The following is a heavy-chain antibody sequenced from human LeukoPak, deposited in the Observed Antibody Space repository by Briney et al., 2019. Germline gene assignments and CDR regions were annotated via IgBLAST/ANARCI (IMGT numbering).Heavy chain of an antibody. V-gene: IGHV3-74*01. CDR3: ATYVDAVRYDAFDV. Sequence: GGSLRLSCAASGFTFSSYWMDWVRQAPGKGLVWVSRIHPDGKNTAYADSVKGRFTISRDNARNTLFLQMNSLRAEDAAVYYCATYVDAVRYDAFDVWGQGTMVTVSS. CDR1: GFTFSSYW. CDR2: IHPDGKNT. J-gene: IGHJ3*01. D-gene: IGHD3-10*01.